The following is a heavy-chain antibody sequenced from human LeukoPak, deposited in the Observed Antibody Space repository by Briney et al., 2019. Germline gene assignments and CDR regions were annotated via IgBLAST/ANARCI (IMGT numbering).Heavy chain of an antibody. CDR3: ARGGHRQKEF. CDR1: GFTFRNYW. V-gene: IGHV3-74*01. J-gene: IGHJ4*02. CDR2: ISGDGSTT. Sequence: GGSLRLSCAVSGFTFRNYWMHWVRQGPGKGLLWVSRISGDGSTTTYADSVKGRFTISRDNAKNSLYLQMSSLRAEDTAVYYCARGGHRQKEFWGQGTLVTVSS. D-gene: IGHD3-10*01.